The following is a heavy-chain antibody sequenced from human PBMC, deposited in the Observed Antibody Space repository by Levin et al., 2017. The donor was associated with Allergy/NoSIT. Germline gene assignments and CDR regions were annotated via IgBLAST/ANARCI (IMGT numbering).Heavy chain of an antibody. CDR3: ARDSGAPYCMDV. CDR2: IYYSGST. CDR1: GGSISSGGYY. V-gene: IGHV4-31*03. Sequence: SETLSLTCTVSGGSISSGGYYWSWIRQHPGKGLEWIGYIYYSGSTYYNPSLKSRVTISVDTSKNQFSLKLSSVTAADTAVYYCARDSGAPYCMDVWGQGTTVTVSS. D-gene: IGHD1-26*01. J-gene: IGHJ6*02.